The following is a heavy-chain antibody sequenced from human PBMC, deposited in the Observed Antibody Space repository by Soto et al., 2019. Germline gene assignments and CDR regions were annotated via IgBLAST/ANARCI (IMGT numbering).Heavy chain of an antibody. D-gene: IGHD4-17*01. V-gene: IGHV1-69*01. CDR3: ARANSYGATFFYYYGMDV. Sequence: QVHLVQSGAEVKRPGSSVKVSCEASGGTFNNFAVSGVRQAPGQGLEWMGGIIPMFGTNYAQRFQDRVAITADESTGTAYMELSSLRLEDTAVYYCARANSYGATFFYYYGMDVWGQVTTVTVSS. J-gene: IGHJ6*02. CDR2: IIPMFGT. CDR1: GGTFNNFA.